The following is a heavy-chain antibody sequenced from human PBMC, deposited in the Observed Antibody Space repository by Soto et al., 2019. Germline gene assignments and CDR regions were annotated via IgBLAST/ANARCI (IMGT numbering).Heavy chain of an antibody. CDR3: AKDQEIYLVPAAPFDY. CDR1: GFTFSSYG. CDR2: ISYDGSNK. V-gene: IGHV3-30*18. J-gene: IGHJ4*02. Sequence: QVQLVESGGGVVQPGRSLRLSCAASGFTFSSYGMHWVRQAPGKGLEWVAVISYDGSNKYYADSVKGRFTISRDNSKNTLYLQMNSLRAEDTAVYYCAKDQEIYLVPAAPFDYWGQGTLVTVSS. D-gene: IGHD2-2*01.